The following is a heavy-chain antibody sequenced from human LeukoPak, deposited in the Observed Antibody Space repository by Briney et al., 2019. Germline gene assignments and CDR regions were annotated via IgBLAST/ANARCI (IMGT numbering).Heavy chain of an antibody. V-gene: IGHV5-51*01. CDR3: ARHLSKRTPLDY. CDR2: IYPGDSDT. D-gene: IGHD4-11*01. CDR1: GYSFTSYW. Sequence: GESLKFSCKGSGYSFTSYWIGWVRQMPGKGLEWMGIIYPGDSDTRYSPSFQGQVTISADKSISTAYPQCSSLRPSDTAMYYCARHLSKRTPLDYSGPGNLVTVSS. J-gene: IGHJ4*02.